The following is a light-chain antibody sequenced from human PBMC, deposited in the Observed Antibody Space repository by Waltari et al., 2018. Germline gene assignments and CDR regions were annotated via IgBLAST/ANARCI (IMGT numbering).Light chain of an antibody. J-gene: IGKJ2*01. V-gene: IGKV3-20*01. CDR1: QSVSSNF. CDR3: QQFGGSPPYT. Sequence: EIVLTQSPGTLSLSPGERATLSCRASQSVSSNFLAWYQQKPGQAPRLLISSASSRATGIPDRFGGSGSGTDFTFSISRLEPEDFAVYYCQQFGGSPPYTFGQGTRVEIK. CDR2: SAS.